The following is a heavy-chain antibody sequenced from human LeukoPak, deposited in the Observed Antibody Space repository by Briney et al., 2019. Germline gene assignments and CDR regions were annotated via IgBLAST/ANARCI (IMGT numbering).Heavy chain of an antibody. Sequence: GGSLRLSCAASGFTFSSYWMSWVRQAPGKGLVWVANIKQDGSEKYYVDSVKGRFTISRDNAKNSLYLQMNSLRAEDTAVYYCARGDYDFWSGYFGPTSVYWGQGTLVTVSS. J-gene: IGHJ4*02. CDR1: GFTFSSYW. D-gene: IGHD3-3*01. CDR3: ARGDYDFWSGYFGPTSVY. V-gene: IGHV3-7*01. CDR2: IKQDGSEK.